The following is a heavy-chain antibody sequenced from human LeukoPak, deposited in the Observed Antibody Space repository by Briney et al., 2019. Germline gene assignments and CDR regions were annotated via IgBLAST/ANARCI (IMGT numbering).Heavy chain of an antibody. J-gene: IGHJ4*02. Sequence: EPGGSLRLSCAASGFTVSSNYMGWVRQAPGKGLEWVAVIWYDGSNKYYADSVKGRFTISRDNSKNTLYLQMNSLRAEDTAVYYCARDGPLIAGGVGYFDYWGQGTLVTVSS. CDR2: IWYDGSNK. V-gene: IGHV3-33*08. CDR1: GFTVSSNY. CDR3: ARDGPLIAGGVGYFDY. D-gene: IGHD6-13*01.